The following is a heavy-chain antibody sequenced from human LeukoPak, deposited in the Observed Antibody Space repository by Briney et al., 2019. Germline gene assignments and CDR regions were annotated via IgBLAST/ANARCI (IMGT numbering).Heavy chain of an antibody. CDR3: ARVRGSVIAAAGSFDY. V-gene: IGHV1-69*05. CDR2: IIPIFGTA. CDR1: GGTFSSYA. D-gene: IGHD6-13*01. J-gene: IGHJ4*02. Sequence: GASVKVSCKASGGTFSSYAISWVRQAPGQGLEWMGGIIPIFGTANYAQKLQGRVTMTTDTSTSTAYMELRSLRSDDTAVYYCARVRGSVIAAAGSFDYWGQGTLVTVSS.